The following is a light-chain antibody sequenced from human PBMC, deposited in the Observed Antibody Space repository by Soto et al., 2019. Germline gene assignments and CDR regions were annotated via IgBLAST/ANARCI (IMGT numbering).Light chain of an antibody. V-gene: IGLV2-14*01. CDR2: EVT. Sequence: QSALTQPASVSGSPGQSITISCTGTRRDVGGYNYVSWYQQYPGKSPKLLIYEVTHRPSGVSNRFSGSKSGNTASLTISGLQAEDEADHYCSSYTISNTLPFVFGTGTKLTVL. J-gene: IGLJ1*01. CDR3: SSYTISNTLPFV. CDR1: RRDVGGYNY.